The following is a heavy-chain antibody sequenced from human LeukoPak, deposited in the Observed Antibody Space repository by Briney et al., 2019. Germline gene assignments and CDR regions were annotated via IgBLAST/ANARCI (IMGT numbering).Heavy chain of an antibody. J-gene: IGHJ4*02. CDR1: GGTFSSYA. Sequence: GASVKVSCKASGGTFSSYAISWVRQAPGQGLEWMGGTIPIFGTANYAQKFQGRVTITADESTSTAYMELSSLRSEDTAVYYCARPYCSGGSCYSGGFDYWGQGTLVTVSS. V-gene: IGHV1-69*13. CDR3: ARPYCSGGSCYSGGFDY. D-gene: IGHD2-15*01. CDR2: TIPIFGTA.